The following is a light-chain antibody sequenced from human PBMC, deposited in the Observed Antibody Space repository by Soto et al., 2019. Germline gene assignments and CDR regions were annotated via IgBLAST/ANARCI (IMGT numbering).Light chain of an antibody. CDR3: QQYSNWPPLT. CDR2: GAS. J-gene: IGKJ4*01. V-gene: IGKV3-15*01. CDR1: QSISSK. Sequence: EIVMTQSPATLSVSPGERATLSCRASQSISSKLAWYQQKPGQAPRLLIYGASTRATGIPARFSGSGSGTEFTLTISSLQSEDFAVYYCQQYSNWPPLTFGGGTKVEIK.